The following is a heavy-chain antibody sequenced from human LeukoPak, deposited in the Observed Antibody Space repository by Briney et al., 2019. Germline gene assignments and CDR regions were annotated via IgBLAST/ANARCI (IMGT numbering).Heavy chain of an antibody. CDR2: INHSGST. V-gene: IGHV4-34*01. J-gene: IGHJ4*02. D-gene: IGHD1-26*01. Sequence: SATLSLTCAVYGGSFSGYYWSWIRQPPGKGLEWIGEINHSGSTNYNPSLKSRVTISVDTSKNQFSLKLSSVTAADTAVYYCATRLVKWGQGTLVTVSS. CDR3: ATRLVK. CDR1: GGSFSGYY.